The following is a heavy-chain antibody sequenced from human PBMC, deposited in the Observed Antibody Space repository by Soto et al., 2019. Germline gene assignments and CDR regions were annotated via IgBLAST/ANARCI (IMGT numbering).Heavy chain of an antibody. Sequence: QVQMQESCPGLVRPSHTLSRTCTGSNGSIDNTELFWTWSRQHPGRVLEWIGYISYSGKTFSNPPVPRRVSLSLDTVTKQFSLISSSVTAADTAVYFCAVHLSGDDPNANWFDPWGQGTLVTVSS. CDR1: NGSIDNTELF. CDR2: ISYSGKT. V-gene: IGHV4-30-4*08. D-gene: IGHD4-17*01. J-gene: IGHJ5*02. CDR3: AVHLSGDDPNANWFDP.